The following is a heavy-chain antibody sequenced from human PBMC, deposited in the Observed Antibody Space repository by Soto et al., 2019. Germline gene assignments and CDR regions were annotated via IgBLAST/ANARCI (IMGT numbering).Heavy chain of an antibody. D-gene: IGHD3-22*01. CDR1: GFTFSSYA. V-gene: IGHV3-30-3*01. CDR3: ARDQGDSSGSYYFDY. Sequence: GGSLRLSCAASGFTFSSYAMHWVRQAPGKGLEWVAVISYDGSNKYYADSVKGRFTISRDNSKNTLYLQMNSLRAEDTAVYYCARDQGDSSGSYYFDYWGQGTLVTVSS. J-gene: IGHJ4*02. CDR2: ISYDGSNK.